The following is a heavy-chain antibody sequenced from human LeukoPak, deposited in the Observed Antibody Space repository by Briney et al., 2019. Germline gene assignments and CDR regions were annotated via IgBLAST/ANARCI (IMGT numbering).Heavy chain of an antibody. CDR2: ISAYNGNT. D-gene: IGHD1-20*01. CDR3: AVTEFSYYYYGMDV. Sequence: ASVNVSCKASGGTFSSYAISWVRQAPGQGLEWMGWISAYNGNTNYAQKLQGRVTMTTDTSTSTAYMELRSLRSDDAAVYYCAVTEFSYYYYGMDVWGQGTTVTVSS. J-gene: IGHJ6*02. V-gene: IGHV1-18*01. CDR1: GGTFSSYA.